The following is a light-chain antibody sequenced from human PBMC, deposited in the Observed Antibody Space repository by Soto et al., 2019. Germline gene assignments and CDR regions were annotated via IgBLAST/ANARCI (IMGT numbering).Light chain of an antibody. Sequence: EIVLTQSPGTLSLSPGERATLSCRASQTISGTYLAWYQQKPGQAPRLLIYSSSSRAAGVSDRFSGSGSGTDFTLTIDNLEPEDFAIYYCQQRNNWPPITFGQGTRLEIK. CDR3: QQRNNWPPIT. CDR2: SSS. J-gene: IGKJ5*01. CDR1: QTISGTY. V-gene: IGKV3D-20*02.